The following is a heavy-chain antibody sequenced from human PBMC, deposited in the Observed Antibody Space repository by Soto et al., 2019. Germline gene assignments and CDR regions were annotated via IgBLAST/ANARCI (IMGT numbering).Heavy chain of an antibody. D-gene: IGHD4-17*01. CDR1: GGTFSSYA. J-gene: IGHJ6*02. Sequence: ASVKVSCKASGGTFSSYAISWVRQAPGQGLEWMGGIIPIFGTANYAQKFQGRVTITADESTSTAYMELSSLRSEDTAVYYCARGYGDYDYYYGMDVWGQGTTVTVSS. V-gene: IGHV1-69*13. CDR3: ARGYGDYDYYYGMDV. CDR2: IIPIFGTA.